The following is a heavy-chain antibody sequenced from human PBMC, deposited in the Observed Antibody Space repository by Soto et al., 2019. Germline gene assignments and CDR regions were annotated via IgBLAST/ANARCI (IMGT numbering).Heavy chain of an antibody. J-gene: IGHJ4*02. CDR2: MNPSSGNT. D-gene: IGHD1-26*01. V-gene: IGHV1-8*01. CDR1: GYTFTSYD. CDR3: ASWGAGATGDY. Sequence: GAAGKVSCKGTGYTFTSYDINWVRQATGQGLEWVGWMNPSSGNTGYAQKFQGRVTMTRNTSISTAYMELSSLRSEDTAVYYCASWGAGATGDYWGQGTLVTVSS.